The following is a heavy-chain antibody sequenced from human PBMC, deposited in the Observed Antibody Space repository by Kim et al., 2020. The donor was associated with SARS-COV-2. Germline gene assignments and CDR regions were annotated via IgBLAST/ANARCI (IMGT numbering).Heavy chain of an antibody. CDR1: GFTFSSYA. CDR3: AKVKFVSRHGSGSYYNVRRDYGMDV. Sequence: GGSLRLSCAASGFTFSSYAMSWVRQAPGKGLEWVSAISGSGGSTYYADSVKGRFTISRDNSKNTLYLQMNSLRAEDTAVYYCAKVKFVSRHGSGSYYNVRRDYGMDVWGQGTTVTVSS. D-gene: IGHD3-10*01. CDR2: ISGSGGST. J-gene: IGHJ6*02. V-gene: IGHV3-23*01.